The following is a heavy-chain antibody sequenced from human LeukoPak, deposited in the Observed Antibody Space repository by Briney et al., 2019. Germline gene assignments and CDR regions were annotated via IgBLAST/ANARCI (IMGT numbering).Heavy chain of an antibody. J-gene: IGHJ3*02. CDR1: GFTFDDYG. CDR3: ARGVWFGETPPFDI. CDR2: INWNGGST. V-gene: IGHV3-20*01. D-gene: IGHD3-10*01. Sequence: GGSLRLSCAASGFTFDDYGMSWVRQAPGKGLEWVSGINWNGGSTGYADSVKGRFTISRDNAKNSLYLQMNSLRAEDTALYHCARGVWFGETPPFDIWGQGTMVTVSS.